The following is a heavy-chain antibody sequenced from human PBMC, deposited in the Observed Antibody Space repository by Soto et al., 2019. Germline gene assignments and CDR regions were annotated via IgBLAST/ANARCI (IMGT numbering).Heavy chain of an antibody. CDR1: GGSFSGYY. CDR2: INHSGST. V-gene: IGHV4-34*01. J-gene: IGHJ4*02. Sequence: KTSETLSLTCAVYGGSFSGYYWSWIRQPPGKGLEWIGEINHSGSTNYNPSLKSRVTISVDTSKNQFSLKLSSVTAADTAVYYCARRPGSGTYYDFWSGYNYYFDYWGQGTLVTVSS. CDR3: ARRPGSGTYYDFWSGYNYYFDY. D-gene: IGHD3-3*01.